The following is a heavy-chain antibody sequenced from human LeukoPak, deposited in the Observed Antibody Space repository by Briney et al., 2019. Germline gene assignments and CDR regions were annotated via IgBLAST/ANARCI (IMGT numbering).Heavy chain of an antibody. CDR1: GFTFDDYA. J-gene: IGHJ4*02. V-gene: IGHV3-43D*03. D-gene: IGHD6-19*01. CDR2: ISWDGVNT. CDR3: AKDERAIAVAGLFDY. Sequence: GGSLRLSCAASGFTFDDYAMHWVRQAPGKGLEWVSLISWDGVNTYYADSVKGRFTISRDNSKNSLYLQINILRAEDTALYYCAKDERAIAVAGLFDYWGQGTLVTVSS.